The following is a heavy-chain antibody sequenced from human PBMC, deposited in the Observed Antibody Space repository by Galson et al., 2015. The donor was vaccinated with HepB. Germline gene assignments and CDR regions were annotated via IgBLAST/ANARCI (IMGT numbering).Heavy chain of an antibody. Sequence: SLRLSCADSGFHFSDHYMSWLRQAPGKGLKWVSYISSSSSYRNYAVSVKGRFTISRDNAKNSLYVQMNSLRAEDTAVYYCARVNPPGYCSGGSCHYYGMDVWGQGTTVTVSS. CDR1: GFHFSDHY. D-gene: IGHD2-15*01. V-gene: IGHV3-11*06. J-gene: IGHJ6*02. CDR3: ARVNPPGYCSGGSCHYYGMDV. CDR2: ISSSSSYR.